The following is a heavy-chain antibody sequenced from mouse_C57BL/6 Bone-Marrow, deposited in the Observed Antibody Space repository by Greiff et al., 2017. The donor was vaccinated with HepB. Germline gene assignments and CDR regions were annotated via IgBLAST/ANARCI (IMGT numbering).Heavy chain of an antibody. CDR1: GYAFSSYW. J-gene: IGHJ2*01. V-gene: IGHV1-80*01. D-gene: IGHD1-1*01. CDR3: ARRRYYGSSYYFDY. Sequence: VQLQQSGAELVKPGDSVKISCKASGYAFSSYWMNWVKQRPGKGLEWIGQIYPGDGDTNYNGKFKGKATLTADKSSSTAYMQLSSLTSEDSAVYFCARRRYYGSSYYFDYWGQGTTLTVSS. CDR2: IYPGDGDT.